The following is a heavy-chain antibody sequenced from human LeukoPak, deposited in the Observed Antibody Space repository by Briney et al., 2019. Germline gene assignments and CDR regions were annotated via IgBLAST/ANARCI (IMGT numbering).Heavy chain of an antibody. CDR3: ARVSSAGYSSGWSPFQH. J-gene: IGHJ1*01. D-gene: IGHD6-19*01. Sequence: GGSLRLSCAASGFTFSNHWMSWVRQAPGKGLEWVANIKQDGSEKYYVDSVKGRFTISRDNAKNSLYLQMNSLRAEDTAVYYCARVSSAGYSSGWSPFQHWGQGTLVTVSS. CDR1: GFTFSNHW. V-gene: IGHV3-7*01. CDR2: IKQDGSEK.